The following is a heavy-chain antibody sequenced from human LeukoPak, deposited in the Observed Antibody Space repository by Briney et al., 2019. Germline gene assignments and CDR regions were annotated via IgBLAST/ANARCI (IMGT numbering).Heavy chain of an antibody. D-gene: IGHD2-21*02. CDR3: AKVPYCGGDCFFFDY. CDR1: GFTFSNYW. V-gene: IGHV3-23*01. J-gene: IGHJ4*02. Sequence: PGGSLRLSCAASGFTFSNYWMHWVRQAPGKGLEWVSAISGSGGSTYYADSVKGRFTISRDNSKNTLYLQMNSLRAEDTAVYYCAKVPYCGGDCFFFDYWGQGTLVTVSS. CDR2: ISGSGGST.